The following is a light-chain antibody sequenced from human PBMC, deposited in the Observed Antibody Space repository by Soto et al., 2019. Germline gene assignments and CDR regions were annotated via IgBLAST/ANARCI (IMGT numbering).Light chain of an antibody. Sequence: QSALTQPASVSGSPGQSITISCTGTSSDVGSYNLVSWYQQHPGKAPKLMIYEVSKRPSGVSNRFSGSKSGNTASLTISGLQAEDVADYYCCSYAGRSPVVFGGGTKLTVL. CDR3: CSYAGRSPVV. V-gene: IGLV2-23*02. CDR1: SSDVGSYNL. J-gene: IGLJ2*01. CDR2: EVS.